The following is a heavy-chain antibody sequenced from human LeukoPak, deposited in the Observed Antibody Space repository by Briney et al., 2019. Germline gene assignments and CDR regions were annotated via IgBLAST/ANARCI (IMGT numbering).Heavy chain of an antibody. Sequence: GLSVKVSCKASGGTFSSYAISWVRQAPGQGLEWMGGIIPIFGTANYAQKFQGRVTITADESTSTAYMELSSLRSEDTAVYYCAREVEEYCSGGSCYGAHYWGQGTLVTVS. CDR1: GGTFSSYA. V-gene: IGHV1-69*13. J-gene: IGHJ4*02. D-gene: IGHD2-15*01. CDR2: IIPIFGTA. CDR3: AREVEEYCSGGSCYGAHY.